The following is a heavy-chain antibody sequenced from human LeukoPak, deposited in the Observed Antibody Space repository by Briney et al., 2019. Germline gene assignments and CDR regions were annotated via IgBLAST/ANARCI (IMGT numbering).Heavy chain of an antibody. CDR1: GGSISSYY. CDR3: ARDNSGSYSFVDY. D-gene: IGHD3-10*01. CDR2: IYYSGST. J-gene: IGHJ4*02. Sequence: SETLSLTCTVSGGSISSYYWSWIRQPPGKGLEWIGYIYYSGSTNYNPSLKSRVTISVDTSKNQFSLKLSSVTAADTAVYYCARDNSGSYSFVDYWGQGTLVTVSS. V-gene: IGHV4-59*01.